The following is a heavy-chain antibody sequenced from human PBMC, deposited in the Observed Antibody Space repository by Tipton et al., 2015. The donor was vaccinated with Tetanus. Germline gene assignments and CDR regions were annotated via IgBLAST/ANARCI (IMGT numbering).Heavy chain of an antibody. CDR2: INQSGST. J-gene: IGHJ4*02. CDR3: ARGKHPVTFVY. D-gene: IGHD4-17*01. CDR1: GGSFSGYY. Sequence: TLSLTCAVYGGSFSGYYWSWVRQSPGKGLEWIGEINQSGSTNYNPSHKSRVTISIDTSKNQFSLKLSSVTAADTAVYYCARGKHPVTFVYWGQGTLVTVSS. V-gene: IGHV4-34*01.